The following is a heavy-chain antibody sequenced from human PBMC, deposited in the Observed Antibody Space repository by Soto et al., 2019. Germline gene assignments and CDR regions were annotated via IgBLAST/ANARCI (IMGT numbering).Heavy chain of an antibody. J-gene: IGHJ4*02. CDR1: GGTFSSYA. CDR3: TRTSLGRYDFWGAPSR. V-gene: IGHV1-69*01. D-gene: IGHD3-3*01. Sequence: QVQLVQSGAEVKKPGSSVKVSCKASGGTFSSYAISWVRQAPGQGLEWMGGIIPIFGTANYAQKFQGRVTITADESTSTAGMDLSSLRSDDTAVYYCTRTSLGRYDFWGAPSRWWQGSLVTVSS. CDR2: IIPIFGTA.